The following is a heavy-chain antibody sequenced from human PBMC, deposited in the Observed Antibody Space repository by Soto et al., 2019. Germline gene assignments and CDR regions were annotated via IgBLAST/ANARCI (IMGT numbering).Heavy chain of an antibody. V-gene: IGHV4-4*02. J-gene: IGHJ4*02. CDR1: GVSISSGNW. CDR3: ARLVYDTRLNYMYFDF. D-gene: IGHD3-10*01. CDR2: TFHDGTA. Sequence: SETLSLTCAVSGVSISSGNWWTWVRQSPQRGLEYIGETFHDGTANYYPSFERRVAISVDTSKNQFSLKLTSVTAADTAIYFCARLVYDTRLNYMYFDFWGQGTLVTVSS.